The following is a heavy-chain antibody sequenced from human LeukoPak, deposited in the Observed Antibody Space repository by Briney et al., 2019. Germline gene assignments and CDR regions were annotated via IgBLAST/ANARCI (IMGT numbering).Heavy chain of an antibody. V-gene: IGHV4-39*07. CDR1: GGSVSSSSYY. CDR2: IYYSGST. J-gene: IGHJ4*02. Sequence: SETLSLTCTVSGGSVSSSSYYWGWIRQPPGKGLEWIGSIYYSGSTYYNPSLKSRVTISVDTSKNQFSLKLSSVTAADTAVYYCAIELLIPYGDYRWFDYWGQGTLVTVSS. CDR3: AIELLIPYGDYRWFDY. D-gene: IGHD4-17*01.